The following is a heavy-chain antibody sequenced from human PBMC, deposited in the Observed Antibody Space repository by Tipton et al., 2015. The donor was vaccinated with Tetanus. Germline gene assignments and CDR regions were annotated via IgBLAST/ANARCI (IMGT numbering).Heavy chain of an antibody. CDR2: IQRGGST. J-gene: IGHJ4*02. V-gene: IGHV4-34*01. CDR3: ARAPYTSPGKYYFDY. Sequence: GLVKPSETLSLTCGVFGDYLSDYYWTWVRQPPGKGLEWIGEIQRGGSTNYNPSLKSRVSMSLDTSKNQISLRLTSVTAADTAVYYCARAPYTSPGKYYFDYWGQGTLVTVSS. CDR1: GDYLSDYY. D-gene: IGHD5-18*01.